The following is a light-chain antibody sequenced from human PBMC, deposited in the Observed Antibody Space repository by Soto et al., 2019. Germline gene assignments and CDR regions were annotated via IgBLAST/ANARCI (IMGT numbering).Light chain of an antibody. Sequence: QLVLTQSPSASASLGASVKLTCTLSSGHRSYAIACHQQQPEKGPRYLMKLNSDGSHRKGDGIPDRFSGSSSGAERYLTIAGLQSEDEADSYCQTWGTGIHWVFGGGTKLTVL. CDR3: QTWGTGIHWV. CDR1: SGHRSYA. V-gene: IGLV4-69*01. J-gene: IGLJ3*02. CDR2: LNSDGSH.